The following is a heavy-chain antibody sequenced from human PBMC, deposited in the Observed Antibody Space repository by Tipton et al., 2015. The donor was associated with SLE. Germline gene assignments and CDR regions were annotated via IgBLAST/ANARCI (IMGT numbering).Heavy chain of an antibody. CDR3: AKSTGPTVTIYDY. Sequence: SLRLSCAASGFTFSSHWMHWVRQAPGKGLEWVAVIWFDGSKKYYAESVKGRSTISRDNSKNTLSLQMDSLRDEDTAVYYCAKSTGPTVTIYDYWGQGTLVTVSS. CDR1: GFTFSSHW. J-gene: IGHJ4*02. CDR2: IWFDGSKK. V-gene: IGHV3-33*08. D-gene: IGHD4-17*01.